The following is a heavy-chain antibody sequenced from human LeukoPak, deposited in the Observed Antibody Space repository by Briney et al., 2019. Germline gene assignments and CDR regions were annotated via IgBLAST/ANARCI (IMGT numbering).Heavy chain of an antibody. CDR3: KSGGAAPGSFDY. D-gene: IGHD1-1*01. J-gene: IGHJ4*02. Sequence: GGSLRLSCAASGFTFSIYWMSWMRQAPGKGLEWVANIKYDGNEEYHVDSVKGRFTISRDNAKNSLYLQLNSLRVEDTAVYYCKSGGAAPGSFDYWGQGTLVTVSP. CDR1: GFTFSIYW. V-gene: IGHV3-7*01. CDR2: IKYDGNEE.